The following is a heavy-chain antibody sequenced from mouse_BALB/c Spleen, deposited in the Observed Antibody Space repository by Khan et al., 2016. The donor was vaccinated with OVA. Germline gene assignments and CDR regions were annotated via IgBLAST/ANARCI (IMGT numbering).Heavy chain of an antibody. V-gene: IGHV3-2*02. Sequence: EVQLQESGPGLVKPSQSLSLTCTVTGYSITSDYAWNRIRQFPRNKLEWMGYISYSGSTSYNPSLKSRISITRDTSKNQFFLQLNSVTTEDTATYFWARSGYEAWFAYWGQGTLVTVAA. CDR2: ISYSGST. CDR1: GYSITSDYA. D-gene: IGHD2-14*01. CDR3: ARSGYEAWFAY. J-gene: IGHJ3*01.